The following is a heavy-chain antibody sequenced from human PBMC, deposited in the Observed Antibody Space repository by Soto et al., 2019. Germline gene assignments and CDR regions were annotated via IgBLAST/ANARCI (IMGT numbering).Heavy chain of an antibody. J-gene: IGHJ4*02. Sequence: ASAKVSSKDSGYTFTSYAMHWVRQAPGQRLEWMGLINAGNGNTKYSQKFQGRVTITRDTSASTAYMERSSLRSEDTAVYYCARSIVVVTALDYWGQGTLVTVSS. V-gene: IGHV1-3*01. D-gene: IGHD2-21*02. CDR1: GYTFTSYA. CDR2: INAGNGNT. CDR3: ARSIVVVTALDY.